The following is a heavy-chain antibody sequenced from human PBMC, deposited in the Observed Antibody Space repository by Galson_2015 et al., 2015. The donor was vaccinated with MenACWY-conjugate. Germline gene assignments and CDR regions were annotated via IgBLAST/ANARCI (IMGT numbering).Heavy chain of an antibody. J-gene: IGHJ4*02. D-gene: IGHD2-21*02. V-gene: IGHV4-59*01. Sequence: ETLSPTCSVSVGSISDYFCTCIRQTAGGHLESIGSVDYSGSTNYNPSLKCRVTMSVDTSKNQFSLKMTSMTAADTAGYYCAREGVRASCGRGCFSSYFDHWGQGILVTVSS. CDR2: VDYSGST. CDR1: VGSISDYF. CDR3: AREGVRASCGRGCFSSYFDH.